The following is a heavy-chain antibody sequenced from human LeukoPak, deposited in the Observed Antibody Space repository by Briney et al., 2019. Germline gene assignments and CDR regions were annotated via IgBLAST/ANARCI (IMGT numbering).Heavy chain of an antibody. Sequence: ASVKVSCMTSGCTFNDYYLHWVRQAPGQGLEWMGWINPNSGRTNYPPKFQGRVTLTTDTSISTAYMELSSLISGDTALYYCARDSSDVLTGYYHFWGQGTLVTVSS. V-gene: IGHV1-2*02. D-gene: IGHD3-9*01. CDR1: GCTFNDYY. J-gene: IGHJ4*02. CDR3: ARDSSDVLTGYYHF. CDR2: INPNSGRT.